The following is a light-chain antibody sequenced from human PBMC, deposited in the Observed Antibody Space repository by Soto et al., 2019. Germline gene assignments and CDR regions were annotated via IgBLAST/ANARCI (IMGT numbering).Light chain of an antibody. J-gene: IGKJ4*01. Sequence: AIQMTQSPSSLSASVGDRVTITCRASQGIRNDLGWYQQKPGKAPKLLIYSAFTLHSAVPSRFSGSGSGTEFTLTISSLQTEDFATYYCLQDDAYPLTFGGGTKVEIK. CDR1: QGIRND. V-gene: IGKV1-6*01. CDR2: SAF. CDR3: LQDDAYPLT.